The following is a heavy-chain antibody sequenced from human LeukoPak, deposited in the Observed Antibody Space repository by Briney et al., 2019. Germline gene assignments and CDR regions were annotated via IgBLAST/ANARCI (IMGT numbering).Heavy chain of an antibody. CDR3: ARSFGLDV. V-gene: IGHV5-51*01. J-gene: IGHJ6*02. CDR1: GYSFTTYW. Sequence: GESLKISCKASGYSFTTYWIAWVRQMPGKGLEWMGIIYPGDSDIRYSPSLQGQVTISAGKSISTAYLQWSALKASDTAMYYCARSFGLDVWGQGTAVTVSS. CDR2: IYPGDSDI.